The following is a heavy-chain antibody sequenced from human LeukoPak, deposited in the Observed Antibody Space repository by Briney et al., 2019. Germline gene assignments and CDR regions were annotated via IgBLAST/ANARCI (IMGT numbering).Heavy chain of an antibody. Sequence: ASVKVSCKASGYTFTSYDINWVRQATGQGLEWMGWMNPNSGNTGYAQKFQGRVTITRNTSISTAYMELSSLRSEDTAVYYCASWGCSGGSCYSGIDYWGQGTLVTVSS. CDR2: MNPNSGNT. D-gene: IGHD2-15*01. J-gene: IGHJ4*02. V-gene: IGHV1-8*03. CDR1: GYTFTSYD. CDR3: ASWGCSGGSCYSGIDY.